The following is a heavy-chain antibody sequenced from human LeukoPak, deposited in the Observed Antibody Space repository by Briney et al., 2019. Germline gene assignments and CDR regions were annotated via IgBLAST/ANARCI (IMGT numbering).Heavy chain of an antibody. CDR3: AKDSPSDL. V-gene: IGHV3-30*02. CDR2: MRSDGSTK. J-gene: IGHJ2*01. Sequence: PGGSLRLSCAASGFSFSSYGMHWVRQAPGKGLEWVAYMRSDGSTKYYADSVKGRFTISRDNSKKTLYLQMNSLRPEDTAVYYCAKDSPSDLWGRGTLVTVSS. CDR1: GFSFSSYG.